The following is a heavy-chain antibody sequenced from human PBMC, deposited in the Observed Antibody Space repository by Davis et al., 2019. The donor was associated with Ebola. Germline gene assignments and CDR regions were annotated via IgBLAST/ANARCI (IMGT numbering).Heavy chain of an antibody. CDR1: GFTFSRDW. J-gene: IGHJ5*02. Sequence: HTGGSLRLSCAASGFTFSRDWMHWVRQAPGKGLVWVSRIHGDGTYTTYADSVRGRFTIARDNAKNTLYLQMSSLRVEDTAVYYCVRDLEMGTIPSWGQGTLVTVSS. CDR2: IHGDGTYT. V-gene: IGHV3-74*01. D-gene: IGHD5-24*01. CDR3: VRDLEMGTIPS.